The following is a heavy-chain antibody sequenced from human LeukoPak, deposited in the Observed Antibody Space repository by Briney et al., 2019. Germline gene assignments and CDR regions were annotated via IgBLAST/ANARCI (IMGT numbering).Heavy chain of an antibody. D-gene: IGHD1-1*01. CDR3: TAERAGTVVDY. V-gene: IGHV4-39*07. CDR2: IKNSGTT. Sequence: SETLSLTCTVSGGSISSYYWGWIRQPPGKGLEWIGSIKNSGTTYYNPSLKSRVTVSVDTSKNQFSLKLSSVTATDTAVYYCTAERAGTVVDYWGQGTLVTVSS. CDR1: GGSISSYY. J-gene: IGHJ4*02.